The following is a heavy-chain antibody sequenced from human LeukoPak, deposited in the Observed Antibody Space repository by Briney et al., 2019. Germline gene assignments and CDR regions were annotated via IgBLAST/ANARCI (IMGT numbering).Heavy chain of an antibody. J-gene: IGHJ4*02. D-gene: IGHD3-22*01. V-gene: IGHV1-46*01. CDR1: GYSFTSYY. CDR2: TNPSGGST. CDR3: ARGPPTYYYDSSGYYFDN. Sequence: ASVKVSCKASGYSFTSYYMHWVRQAPGHGLEWMGLTNPSGGSTTYAQKFQGRVTLTRATSTSTVYMELSSLTSEDAAVYYCARGPPTYYYDSSGYYFDNWGQGTLVTVSS.